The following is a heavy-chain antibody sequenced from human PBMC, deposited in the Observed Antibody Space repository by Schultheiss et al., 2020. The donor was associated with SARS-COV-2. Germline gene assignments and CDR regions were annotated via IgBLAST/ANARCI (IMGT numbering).Heavy chain of an antibody. CDR1: GGSISRYY. CDR3: ARDRSWQQPGYGMDV. V-gene: IGHV4-59*01. J-gene: IGHJ6*02. Sequence: SETLSLTCTVSGGSISRYYWSWIRQPPGKGLEWIGYIYYSGSTNYNPSLKSRVTISVDTSKNQFSLKLSSVTAADTAVYYCARDRSWQQPGYGMDVWGQGTTVTVSS. CDR2: IYYSGST. D-gene: IGHD1-14*01.